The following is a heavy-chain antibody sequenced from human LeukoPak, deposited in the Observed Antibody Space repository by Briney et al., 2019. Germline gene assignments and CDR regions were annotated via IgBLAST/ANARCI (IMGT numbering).Heavy chain of an antibody. CDR1: GYIFTVYY. CDR3: ASGSSNFDF. D-gene: IGHD3-10*01. CDR2: INPNSGGT. Sequence: ASVKVSCKASGYIFTVYYMHWVRQAPGQGLEWMGRINPNSGGTNYAQKFQGRVTMTRDTSVSTAYMELSGLRSDDTAVYYCASGSSNFDFWGQGTLVTVSS. J-gene: IGHJ4*02. V-gene: IGHV1-2*06.